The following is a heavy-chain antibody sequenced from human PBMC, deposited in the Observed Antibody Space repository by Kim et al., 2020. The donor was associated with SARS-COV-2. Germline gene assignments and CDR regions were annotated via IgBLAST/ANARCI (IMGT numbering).Heavy chain of an antibody. V-gene: IGHV3-53*01. D-gene: IGHD2-15*01. J-gene: IGHJ4*02. CDR3: GSEPVVFNGAHY. Sequence: YSAYSVRGRFTISRDNSENTLYLQMNSLSGDDTAVYYCGSEPVVFNGAHYWGQGTLVTVSS.